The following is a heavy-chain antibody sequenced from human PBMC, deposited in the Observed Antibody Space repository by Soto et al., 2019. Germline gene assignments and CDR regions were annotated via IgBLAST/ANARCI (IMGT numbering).Heavy chain of an antibody. CDR2: IYYSGST. CDR1: GGSLSTGGNY. V-gene: IGHV4-30-4*08. J-gene: IGHJ6*02. CDR3: ARDLYYGSGASDGDYYGMDV. D-gene: IGHD3-10*01. Sequence: SETLSLTCTVSGGSLSTGGNYWTWIRQHPGKGLEWIGYIYYSGSTYYNPSLKSRVTISVDTSKNQFSLKLSSVTAADTAVYYCARDLYYGSGASDGDYYGMDVWGQGTTVTVSS.